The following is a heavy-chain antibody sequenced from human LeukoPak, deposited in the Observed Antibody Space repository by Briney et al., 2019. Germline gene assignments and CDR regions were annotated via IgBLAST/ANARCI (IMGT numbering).Heavy chain of an antibody. CDR1: GYTFTSYY. CDR3: ARGARGIFGVVDHAFDI. V-gene: IGHV1-69*06. CDR2: IIPIFGTA. Sequence: GASVKVSCKASGYTFTSYYMHWVRQAPGQGLEWMGGIIPIFGTANYAQKFQGRVTITADKSTSTAYMELSSLRSEDTAVYYCARGARGIFGVVDHAFDIWGQGTMVTVSS. D-gene: IGHD3-3*01. J-gene: IGHJ3*02.